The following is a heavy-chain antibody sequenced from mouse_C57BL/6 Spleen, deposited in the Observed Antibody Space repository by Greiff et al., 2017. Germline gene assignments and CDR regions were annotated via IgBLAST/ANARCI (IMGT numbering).Heavy chain of an antibody. CDR3: ARGADYDGYFDY. CDR2: ISSGSSTI. D-gene: IGHD2-4*01. Sequence: EVKLVESGGGLVKPGGSLKLSCAASGFTFSDYGMHWVRQAPEKGLEWVAYISSGSSTIYYADTVKGRFTISRDNAKNTLFLQMTRLRSEDTAMYYCARGADYDGYFDYWGQGTTLTVSS. CDR1: GFTFSDYG. J-gene: IGHJ2*01. V-gene: IGHV5-17*01.